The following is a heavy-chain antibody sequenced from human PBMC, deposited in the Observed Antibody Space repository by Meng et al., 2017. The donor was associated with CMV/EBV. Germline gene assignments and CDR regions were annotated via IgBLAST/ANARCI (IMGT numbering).Heavy chain of an antibody. CDR3: ARAKMNWNVIDAFDI. CDR2: ISYDGSNK. J-gene: IGHJ3*02. CDR1: GFTFSSYA. V-gene: IGHV3-30-3*01. Sequence: GESLKISCAASGFTFSSYAMHWVRQAPGKGLEWVAVISYDGSNKYYADSVKGRFTISRDNSKNTLYLQMNSLRAEDTAVYYCARAKMNWNVIDAFDIWGQGTMVTV. D-gene: IGHD1-1*01.